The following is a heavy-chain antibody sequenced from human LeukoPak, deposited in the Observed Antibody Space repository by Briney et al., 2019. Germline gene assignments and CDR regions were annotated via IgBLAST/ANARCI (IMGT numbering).Heavy chain of an antibody. D-gene: IGHD3-9*01. CDR1: GFTFNSYW. CDR2: IKQDGSEK. J-gene: IGHJ4*02. V-gene: IGHV3-7*01. CDR3: ASGFRYGHY. Sequence: GGSLRLSCAASGFTFNSYWMSWVRQAPGKGLEWVANIKQDGSEKYYADSVKGRFTISRDNAKNTLYLQMNSLRAEDTAVYYCASGFRYGHYWGQGTLVTVSS.